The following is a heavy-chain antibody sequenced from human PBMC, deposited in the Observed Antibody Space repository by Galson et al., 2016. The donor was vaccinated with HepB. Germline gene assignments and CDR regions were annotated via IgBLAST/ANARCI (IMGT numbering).Heavy chain of an antibody. D-gene: IGHD5-18*01. Sequence: SLRLSCAASGFAFSGYWMHWVRQVPGKGLVWVSRINSDESDSNYADSVRGRFTISRDNAKKTLYLQMNSLRAEDTAVYYCARGGVYNYGPVDYWGQGTLGTVSS. CDR1: GFAFSGYW. J-gene: IGHJ4*02. CDR3: ARGGVYNYGPVDY. CDR2: INSDESDS. V-gene: IGHV3-74*01.